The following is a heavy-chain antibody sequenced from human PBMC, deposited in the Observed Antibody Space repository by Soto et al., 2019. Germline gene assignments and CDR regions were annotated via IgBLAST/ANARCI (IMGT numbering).Heavy chain of an antibody. CDR2: IIPIFGAA. Sequence: SVKVSCKASGGTFSSYAISWVRQAPGQGLEWMGGIIPIFGAANYAQKFQGRVTITADESTSTAYMELSSLRSEDTAVYYCARVLTGYSSGWYLDYYYGMDVWGQGTTVTVSS. D-gene: IGHD6-19*01. CDR1: GGTFSSYA. J-gene: IGHJ6*02. CDR3: ARVLTGYSSGWYLDYYYGMDV. V-gene: IGHV1-69*13.